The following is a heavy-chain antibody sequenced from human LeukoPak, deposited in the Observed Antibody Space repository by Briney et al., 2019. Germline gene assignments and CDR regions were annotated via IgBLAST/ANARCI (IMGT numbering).Heavy chain of an antibody. V-gene: IGHV3-21*01. CDR2: ISSSSSYI. Sequence: SGGSLRLSCAASGFTFSSYSMNWVRQAPGKGLEWVSSISSSSSYIYYADSVKGRFTISRDNAKNSLYLQMNSLRAEDTAAYYWARRGWEVATTPGGDYWGQGTLVTVSS. D-gene: IGHD5-12*01. CDR1: GFTFSSYS. CDR3: ARRGWEVATTPGGDY. J-gene: IGHJ4*02.